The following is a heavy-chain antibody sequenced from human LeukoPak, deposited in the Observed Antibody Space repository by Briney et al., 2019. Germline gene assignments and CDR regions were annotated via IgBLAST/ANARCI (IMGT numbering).Heavy chain of an antibody. CDR1: GFTFSNYW. V-gene: IGHV3-74*01. D-gene: IGHD6-13*01. Sequence: PGGSLRLSCAASGFTFSNYWMHWVRQAPGKGLVWVSRINSDGSSTSYADSVKGRFTISRDNAKNTLYLQMNSLRAEDTAVYYCARKGVAAAGTSGYYGMDVWGQGTTVTVSS. CDR2: INSDGSST. J-gene: IGHJ6*02. CDR3: ARKGVAAAGTSGYYGMDV.